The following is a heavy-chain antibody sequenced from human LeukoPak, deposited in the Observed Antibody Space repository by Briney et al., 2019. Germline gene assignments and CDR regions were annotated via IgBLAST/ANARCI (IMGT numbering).Heavy chain of an antibody. D-gene: IGHD3-10*01. CDR3: ARASGVSPLGEY. CDR1: GFSFSSYS. J-gene: IGHJ4*02. V-gene: IGHV3-21*01. Sequence: PGGSLRLSCAASGFSFSSYSMIWVRQAPGKGLEWVSSISSSSSYIYYADSVKGRFTISRDNAKNSVYLQMNSLRGEDTAVYYCARASGVSPLGEYWGQGTLVTVSS. CDR2: ISSSSSYI.